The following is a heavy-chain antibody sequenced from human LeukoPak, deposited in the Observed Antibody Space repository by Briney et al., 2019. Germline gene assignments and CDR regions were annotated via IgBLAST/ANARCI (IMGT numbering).Heavy chain of an antibody. CDR1: GGSISSGGYY. Sequence: SETLSLTCTVSGGSISSGGYYWSWIRQHPGKGLEWIGYIYYSGSTYYNPSLKSRVTISVDTSKNQFSLKLSSVTAADTAVYYCAGGVTTYPRDYYYMDVWGKGTTVTVSS. J-gene: IGHJ6*03. CDR3: AGGVTTYPRDYYYMDV. D-gene: IGHD4-11*01. CDR2: IYYSGST. V-gene: IGHV4-31*03.